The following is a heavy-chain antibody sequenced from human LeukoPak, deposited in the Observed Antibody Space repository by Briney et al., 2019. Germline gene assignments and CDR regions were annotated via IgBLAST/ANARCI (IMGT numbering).Heavy chain of an antibody. CDR2: IWYDGSNK. CDR1: GFTFSSYG. D-gene: IGHD5-24*01. J-gene: IGHJ4*02. V-gene: IGHV3-33*01. Sequence: GGSLGLSCAASGFTFSSYGMHWVRQAPGKGLEWVAVIWYDGSNKYYADSVKGRFTISRDNSKNTLYLQMNSLRAEDTAVYYCARDRDGYNYFDYWGQGTLVTVSS. CDR3: ARDRDGYNYFDY.